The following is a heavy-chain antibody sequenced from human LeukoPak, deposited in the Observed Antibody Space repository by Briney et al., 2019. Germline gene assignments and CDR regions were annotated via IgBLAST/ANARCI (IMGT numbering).Heavy chain of an antibody. CDR1: GGTFSSYA. CDR2: IIPIFGTA. CDR3: ARPLVEMATTPSYYYYYYMDV. D-gene: IGHD5-24*01. Sequence: SVKVSCKASGGTFSSYAISWVRQAPGQGLEWMGGIIPIFGTANYAQKFQGRVTITADESTSTAYMELSSLRSEDTAVHYCARPLVEMATTPSYYYYYYMDVWGKGTTVTVSS. V-gene: IGHV1-69*13. J-gene: IGHJ6*03.